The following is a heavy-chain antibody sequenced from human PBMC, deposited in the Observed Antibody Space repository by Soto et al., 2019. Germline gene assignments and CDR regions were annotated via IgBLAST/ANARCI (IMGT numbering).Heavy chain of an antibody. CDR2: INHRGST. D-gene: IGHD1-1*01. J-gene: IGHJ4*02. CDR3: ARSNWNDGTIDY. V-gene: IGHV4-34*01. CDR1: GGSFSGYY. Sequence: PSETLSLTCAVYGGSFSGYYWSWIRQPPGKGLEWIGEINHRGSTNCNPSLKRRVTISVDASKNQFSLKLSSVTAADTAVYYCARSNWNDGTIDYWGQGALVTVS.